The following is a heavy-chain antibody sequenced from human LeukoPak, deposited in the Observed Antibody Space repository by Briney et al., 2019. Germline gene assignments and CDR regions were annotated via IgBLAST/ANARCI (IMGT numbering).Heavy chain of an antibody. CDR2: IYYSGST. D-gene: IGHD6-19*01. Sequence: PSETLSLTCTVSGGSISSYYWSWIRQPPGKGLEWIGYIYYSGSTNYNPSLKSRVTISVDTSKNQFSLKLSSVTAADTAVYYCARTYSSGWYAGAFDIWGQGTMATVSS. V-gene: IGHV4-59*08. J-gene: IGHJ3*02. CDR1: GGSISSYY. CDR3: ARTYSSGWYAGAFDI.